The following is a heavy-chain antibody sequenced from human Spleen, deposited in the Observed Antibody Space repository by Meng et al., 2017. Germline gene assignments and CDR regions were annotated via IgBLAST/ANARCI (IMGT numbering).Heavy chain of an antibody. J-gene: IGHJ5*02. D-gene: IGHD3-3*01. V-gene: IGHV4-4*02. Sequence: QLQLQESGPGLGNPSGTLSLTCAVAGGSISSSNWWSWVRQPPGKGLEWIGEIYHSGSTNYNPSLKSRVTISVDKSKNQFSLKLSSVTAADTAVYYCARKITIFGVVIETWFDPWGQGTLVTVSS. CDR3: ARKITIFGVVIETWFDP. CDR1: GGSISSSNW. CDR2: IYHSGST.